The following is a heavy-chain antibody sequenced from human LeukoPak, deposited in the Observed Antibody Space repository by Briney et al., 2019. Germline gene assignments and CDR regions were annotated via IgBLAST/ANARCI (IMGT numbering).Heavy chain of an antibody. J-gene: IGHJ3*02. CDR3: AFSSTSSDAFDI. CDR2: MNPNSGNT. D-gene: IGHD2-2*01. V-gene: IGHV1-8*01. Sequence: ASVKVSCKASGYTFTSYDINWVRQATGQGLEWMGWMNPNSGNTGYAQKFQGRVTMTRNTSISTAYMELSSLRSEDTAVYYCAFSSTSSDAFDIWGQGTMVTVSS. CDR1: GYTFTSYD.